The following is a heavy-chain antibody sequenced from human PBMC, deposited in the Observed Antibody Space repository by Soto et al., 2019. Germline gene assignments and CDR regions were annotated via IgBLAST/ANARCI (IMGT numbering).Heavy chain of an antibody. D-gene: IGHD3-16*01. V-gene: IGHV4-61*01. CDR2: IYYSGTT. CDR3: ARSQRGRTAFTFDY. Sequence: QVQLQESGPGLVKPSETLSLTCAVSGDSVSNDNYYWSWIRQPPGKGLEWIGYIYYSGTTNYNSYPKSQLSLSVDMSKNQSSLKLASVTAADMAVYFCARSQRGRTAFTFDYWGQGALVTVSS. J-gene: IGHJ4*02. CDR1: GDSVSNDNYY.